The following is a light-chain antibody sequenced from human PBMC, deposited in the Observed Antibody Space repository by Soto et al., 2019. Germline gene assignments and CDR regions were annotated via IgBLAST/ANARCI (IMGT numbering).Light chain of an antibody. CDR3: QQYENYWT. CDR2: AAS. J-gene: IGKJ1*01. Sequence: DIQMTQSPSSLSASVGDRVTITCRASQYISSYLNWYQQKPGKAPKLLIYAASSLQSGVPSRFSGSGSGTEFSLTISNLQPDDCATYYCQQYENYWTFGQGTKVDIK. V-gene: IGKV1-39*01. CDR1: QYISSY.